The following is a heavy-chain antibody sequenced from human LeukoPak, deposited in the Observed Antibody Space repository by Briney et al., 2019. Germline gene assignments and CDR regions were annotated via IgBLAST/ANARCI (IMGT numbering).Heavy chain of an antibody. D-gene: IGHD1-1*01. CDR1: GFTFSSYA. CDR3: ARGSSGGTLYLDY. V-gene: IGHV3-23*01. Sequence: PGGSLRLSCAASGFTFSSYAMSWVRQAPGKGLEWVSAISGSGGSTYYADSVKGRFTISRDNSKHTLYLQMNSLRAEDTAVYYCARGSSGGTLYLDYWGQGTLVTVSS. CDR2: ISGSGGST. J-gene: IGHJ4*02.